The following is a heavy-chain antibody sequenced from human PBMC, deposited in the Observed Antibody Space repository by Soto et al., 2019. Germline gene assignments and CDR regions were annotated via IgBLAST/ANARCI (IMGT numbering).Heavy chain of an antibody. CDR3: ANDYESWRASLNPDFGS. CDR1: GFTFAHYA. D-gene: IGHD3-3*01. CDR2: MSHDENRK. V-gene: IGHV3-30*18. Sequence: GGSLRLSCAASGFTFAHYAMHWVRHSPGKGLEWVAFMSHDENRKLYSDSVKGRFTISRDNSKSTLYLQMSRLRAEDTAVYYCANDYESWRASLNPDFGSWGQGTLVTVSS. J-gene: IGHJ4*02.